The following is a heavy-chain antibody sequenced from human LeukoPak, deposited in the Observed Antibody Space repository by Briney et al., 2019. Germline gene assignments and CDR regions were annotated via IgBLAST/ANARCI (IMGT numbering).Heavy chain of an antibody. V-gene: IGHV4-59*01. CDR2: IYYSGST. Sequence: SETLSLTCTVSGGSISSYYWSWIRQPPGKGLEWIGYIYYSGSTNYNPSLKSRVTISVDTSKNQFSLKLSSVTAADTAVYYCARCDSSGYPHFDYWGQGTLVTVSS. D-gene: IGHD3-22*01. CDR1: GGSISSYY. J-gene: IGHJ4*02. CDR3: ARCDSSGYPHFDY.